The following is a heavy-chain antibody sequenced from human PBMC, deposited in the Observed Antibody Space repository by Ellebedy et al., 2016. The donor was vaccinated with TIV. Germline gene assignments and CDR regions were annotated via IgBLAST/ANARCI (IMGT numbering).Heavy chain of an antibody. Sequence: MPSETLSLTCTVSYDSSSSYYWSWIRQPPGKGLEWIGYIYYSGSTNYNPSLKSRVTISLDTSKNQLSLKLSSVTAADTAVYYCATGPNQDFFDYWGQGTLVTVSS. V-gene: IGHV4-59*01. CDR1: YDSSSSYY. CDR3: ATGPNQDFFDY. J-gene: IGHJ4*02. D-gene: IGHD1-14*01. CDR2: IYYSGST.